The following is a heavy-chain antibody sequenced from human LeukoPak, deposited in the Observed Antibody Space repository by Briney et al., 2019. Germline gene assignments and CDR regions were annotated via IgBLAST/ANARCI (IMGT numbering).Heavy chain of an antibody. CDR1: GFTFEDYT. CDR3: VKDISYESSGSVFEY. D-gene: IGHD3-22*01. J-gene: IGHJ4*02. CDR2: INWHGTT. V-gene: IGHV3-43*01. Sequence: GGSLRLSCAASGFTFEDYTMHWVRQAPGKTQEWVSLINWHGTTYYTDSVKGRFTISRDNSKNSLYLQMDTLRREDTAFYYCVKDISYESSGSVFEYWGQGALVTVSS.